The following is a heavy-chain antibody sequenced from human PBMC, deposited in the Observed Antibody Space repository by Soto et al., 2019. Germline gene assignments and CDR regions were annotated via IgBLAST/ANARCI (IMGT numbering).Heavy chain of an antibody. V-gene: IGHV1-69*06. CDR2: IVPLFRTP. Sequence: QVQLVQSGAEAKKPGSSVKVSCKTSGGTFSSYAISWVRQAPAQGLEWMGGIVPLFRTPNYAQKFQGSVTITADTSTYTVYMELRGLRSGETAVYYCARGGYSSTWSNLLDRSGLDVWGQGTTVTVSS. D-gene: IGHD6-13*01. J-gene: IGHJ6*02. CDR3: ARGGYSSTWSNLLDRSGLDV. CDR1: GGTFSSYA.